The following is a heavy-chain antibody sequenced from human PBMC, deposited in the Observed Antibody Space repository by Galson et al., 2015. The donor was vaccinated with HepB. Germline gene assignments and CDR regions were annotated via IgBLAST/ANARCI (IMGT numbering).Heavy chain of an antibody. V-gene: IGHV3-73*01. CDR2: ISSKADNYAT. D-gene: IGHD2/OR15-2a*01. CDR3: TSRRPVFISDRYGMDV. Sequence: SLRLSCAASRFTFSGSAMHWGRQASGKGLEWVGRISSKADNYATVYAAAVSVWFTISRDDSNNTASLQMSSLKTEDTAVYYCTSRRPVFISDRYGMDVWGQGTTVTVSS. J-gene: IGHJ6*02. CDR1: RFTFSGSA.